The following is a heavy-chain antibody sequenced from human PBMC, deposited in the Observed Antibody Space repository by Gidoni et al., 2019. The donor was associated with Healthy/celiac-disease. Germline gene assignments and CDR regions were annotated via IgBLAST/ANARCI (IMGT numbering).Heavy chain of an antibody. Sequence: QVQLQESGPGLVKPSETLSLTCPVSGGSISSYYWSWIRQPPGKGLEWIGYIYYSGSTNYNPSLKSRVTISVDTSKNQFSLKLSSVTAADTAVYYCARGATEYYYYYGMDVWGQGTTVTVSS. D-gene: IGHD4-4*01. CDR2: IYYSGST. CDR1: GGSISSYY. J-gene: IGHJ6*02. V-gene: IGHV4-59*01. CDR3: ARGATEYYYYYGMDV.